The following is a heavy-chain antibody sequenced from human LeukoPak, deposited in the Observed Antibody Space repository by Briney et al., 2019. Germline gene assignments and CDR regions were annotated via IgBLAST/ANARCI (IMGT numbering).Heavy chain of an antibody. V-gene: IGHV4-61*02. CDR1: GGSISSGSYY. D-gene: IGHD5-18*01. CDR3: ARASYNYAVNWFDP. J-gene: IGHJ5*02. Sequence: SETLSLTCTVSGGSISSGSYYWSWMRQPAGKGLEWIGRIYTSGSTNYNPSLESRVTISVDPSKNHFSLKLSSVTAADTAVYYCARASYNYAVNWFDPWGQGTLVTVSS. CDR2: IYTSGST.